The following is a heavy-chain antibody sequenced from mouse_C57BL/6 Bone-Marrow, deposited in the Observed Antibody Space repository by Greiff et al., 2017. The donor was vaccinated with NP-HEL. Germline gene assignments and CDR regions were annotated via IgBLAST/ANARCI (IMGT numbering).Heavy chain of an antibody. Sequence: DVKLVESGGGLVKPGGSLKLSCAASGFTFSDYGMHWVRQAPEQGLEWVAYISSGSSTIYYADTVKGRVTISRDNAKNTLFLQMTSLRSEDTAMYYCARHHWYFDVWGTGTTVTVSS. CDR3: ARHHWYFDV. CDR1: GFTFSDYG. J-gene: IGHJ1*03. CDR2: ISSGSSTI. V-gene: IGHV5-17*01.